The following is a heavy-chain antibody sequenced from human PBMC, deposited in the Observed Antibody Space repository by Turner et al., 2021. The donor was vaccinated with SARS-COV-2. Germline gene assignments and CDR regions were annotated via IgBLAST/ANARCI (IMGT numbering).Heavy chain of an antibody. V-gene: IGHV3-23*01. CDR3: AKADRVMIVVVITLFDY. CDR2: IGGSGGST. Sequence: EVQLLESGGGLVQPGGSLRPSGAAPGITFSSYAMSCVRQAPGKGLEWVSAIGGSGGSTYYADSVKGRFTTSRDNSKNTLYLQMNSLRAEDTAVYYCAKADRVMIVVVITLFDYWGQGTLVTVSS. J-gene: IGHJ4*02. CDR1: GITFSSYA. D-gene: IGHD3-22*01.